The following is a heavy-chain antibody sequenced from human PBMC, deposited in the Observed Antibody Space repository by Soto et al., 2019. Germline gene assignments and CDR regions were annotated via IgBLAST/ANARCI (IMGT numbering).Heavy chain of an antibody. D-gene: IGHD4-17*01. Sequence: HPGGSLRLSCGGSGFSFSSYAINWVRQAPDKGLEWIAVISYDGTIKYYADSVRGRFTISRDNSKNTLYLQVNTLRVEDTAVYYCATVDLYGDTSFAFHVWGQGTMVTVSS. CDR1: GFSFSSYA. V-gene: IGHV3-30-3*01. CDR2: ISYDGTIK. CDR3: ATVDLYGDTSFAFHV. J-gene: IGHJ3*01.